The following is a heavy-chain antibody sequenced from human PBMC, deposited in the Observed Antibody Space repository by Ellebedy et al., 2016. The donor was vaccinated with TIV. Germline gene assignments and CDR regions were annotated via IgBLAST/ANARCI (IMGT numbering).Heavy chain of an antibody. CDR1: GGSTSSYY. J-gene: IGHJ6*02. CDR2: VFYSGST. Sequence: MPSETLSLTCTVSGGSTSSYYWSWIRQPPGKGLEWIGYVFYSGSTNYNPSLKSRVTISVDTSKNQFSLKLSSVTAADTAVYYCARGVEGSGWFSYYYGMDVWGQGTTVTVSS. V-gene: IGHV4-59*12. D-gene: IGHD6-19*01. CDR3: ARGVEGSGWFSYYYGMDV.